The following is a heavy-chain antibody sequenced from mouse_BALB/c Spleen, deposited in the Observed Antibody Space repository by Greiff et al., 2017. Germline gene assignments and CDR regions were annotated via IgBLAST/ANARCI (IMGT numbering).Heavy chain of an antibody. V-gene: IGHV5-6*02. J-gene: IGHJ2*01. CDR1: GFTFSSYG. CDR2: ISSGGSYT. CDR3: ARRDCSFDY. Sequence: EVKLMESGGDLVKPGGSLKLSCAASGFTFSSYGMSWVRQTPDKRLEWVATISSGGSYTYYPDSVKGRFTISRDNAKNTLYLQMSSLKSEDTAMYYCARRDCSFDYWGQGTTLTVSS.